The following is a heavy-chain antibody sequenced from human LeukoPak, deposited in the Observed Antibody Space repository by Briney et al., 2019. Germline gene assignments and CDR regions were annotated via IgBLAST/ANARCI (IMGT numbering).Heavy chain of an antibody. D-gene: IGHD5-24*01. J-gene: IGHJ4*02. CDR1: GYTFTDYY. CDR2: INPNSGGT. CDR3: ARIGYNHYFDY. V-gene: IGHV1-2*02. Sequence: EASLRVSSKASGYTFTDYYLHWVRQAPGQGLEWMGWINPNSGGTNYAQTFQGRVTMTRDTSITTAYLELSRLRSDDTAVYYCARIGYNHYFDYWGQGTLVTVSS.